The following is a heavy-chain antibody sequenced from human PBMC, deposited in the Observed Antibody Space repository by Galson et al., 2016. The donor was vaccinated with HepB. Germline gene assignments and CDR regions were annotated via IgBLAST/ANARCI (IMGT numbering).Heavy chain of an antibody. CDR1: GFTFSDYS. D-gene: IGHD1-26*01. CDR2: ISSSGDII. V-gene: IGHV3-11*01. J-gene: IGHJ6*02. CDR3: ARTRQRYTGPRWGMDV. Sequence: SLRLSCAAFGFTFSDYSMSWVRQAPGKGLDWVSYISSSGDIIYHADSVNGRFAISRDNAKTYLQMSSLRADDTAVYYCARTRQRYTGPRWGMDVWGQGTTVTVSS.